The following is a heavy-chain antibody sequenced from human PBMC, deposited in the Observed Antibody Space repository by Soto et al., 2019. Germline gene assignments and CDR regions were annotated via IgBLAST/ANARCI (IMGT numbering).Heavy chain of an antibody. CDR3: AKSNRGAYDTPDF. J-gene: IGHJ4*02. D-gene: IGHD3-22*01. CDR2: ISYDGRNK. V-gene: IGHV3-30*18. Sequence: QVQLVESGGGVVQPGRSLRLSCAASGFSLIDYGMHWVRQPPGKGLEWVADISYDGRNKYYTDSVRGRFTISRDISKGTLYLQMNSLRPEDTAVYYCAKSNRGAYDTPDFWGQGTPVTVSP. CDR1: GFSLIDYG.